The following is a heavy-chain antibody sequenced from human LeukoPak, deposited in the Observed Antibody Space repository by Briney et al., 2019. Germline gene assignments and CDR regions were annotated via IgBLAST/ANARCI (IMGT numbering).Heavy chain of an antibody. CDR2: INHSGST. V-gene: IGHV4-34*01. D-gene: IGHD3-10*01. CDR3: ARRKMVXXVIAGHNWFDP. J-gene: IGHJ5*02. Sequence: SETLSLTCAVYGGSFSGYYWSWIRQPPGKGLEWIGEINHSGSTNYNPSLKSRVTISVDTSKNQFSLKLSSVTAADTAVYYCARRKMVXXVIAGHNWFDPWGQGTLVTV. CDR1: GGSFSGYY.